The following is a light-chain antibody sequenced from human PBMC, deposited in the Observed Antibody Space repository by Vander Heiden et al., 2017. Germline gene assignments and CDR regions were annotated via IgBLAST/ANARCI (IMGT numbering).Light chain of an antibody. Sequence: SYQLTQPPPVSGSPGQTARITCSGDAFPKQYAYWYQQKPGQAPVLVIYKDSERLSGIPERFSGSSSGTTVTLTISGVQAEDDADYYCQSADSSGTWVFGGGTKLTVL. CDR3: QSADSSGTWV. V-gene: IGLV3-25*03. CDR1: AFPKQY. J-gene: IGLJ3*02. CDR2: KDS.